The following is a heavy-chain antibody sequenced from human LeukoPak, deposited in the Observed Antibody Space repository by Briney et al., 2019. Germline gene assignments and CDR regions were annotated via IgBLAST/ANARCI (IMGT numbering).Heavy chain of an antibody. Sequence: PSETLSLTCTVSGGSISSSIYYWGWIRQPPGKGLEWIGSIYYSGSTYYNPSLKSRVTISVDTSKNQFSLKLSSVTAADTAVYYCAREGIAAAARGWFDPWGQGTLVTVSS. D-gene: IGHD6-13*01. CDR3: AREGIAAAARGWFDP. J-gene: IGHJ5*02. CDR2: IYYSGST. CDR1: GGSISSSIYY. V-gene: IGHV4-39*07.